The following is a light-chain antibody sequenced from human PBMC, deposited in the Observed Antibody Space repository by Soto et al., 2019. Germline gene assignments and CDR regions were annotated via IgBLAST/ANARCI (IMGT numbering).Light chain of an antibody. V-gene: IGLV2-14*01. CDR1: SSDVGGYNY. CDR3: RSHTTYNTRV. CDR2: EVS. J-gene: IGLJ1*01. Sequence: QSVLTQPASVSGSPGQSIAISCTGTSSDVGGYNYVSWYQQHPDKAPKLIIHEVSNRPSGVSDRFSGSKSGNTASLSISGLQADDEADYYCRSHTTYNTRVFGSGTNVTVL.